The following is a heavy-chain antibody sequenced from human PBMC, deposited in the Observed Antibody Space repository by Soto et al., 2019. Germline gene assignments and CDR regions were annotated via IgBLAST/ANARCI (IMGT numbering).Heavy chain of an antibody. J-gene: IGHJ4*02. D-gene: IGHD7-27*01. CDR3: ARDLSGDI. Sequence: QVQLQESGPGLVKPSETLSLTYTVSGGSVSSGSYYWSWIRQPPGKGLEWIGYIYYSGSTNYNPSLKSRVTISVDTSKNQFSLKLSSVTAADTAVYYCARDLSGDIWGQGTLVTVSS. V-gene: IGHV4-61*01. CDR1: GGSVSSGSYY. CDR2: IYYSGST.